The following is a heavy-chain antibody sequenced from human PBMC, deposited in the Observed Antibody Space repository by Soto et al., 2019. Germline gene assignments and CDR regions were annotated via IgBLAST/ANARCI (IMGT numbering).Heavy chain of an antibody. D-gene: IGHD2-21*02. CDR2: VYVNADT. J-gene: IGHJ4*02. V-gene: IGHV4-4*07. CDR3: AREARGDFSGIFDY. CDR1: SDSISRFS. Sequence: SETLSLTCTVSSDSISRFSWSWIRQAAGKGLEWIGRVYVNADTKYAPSLRSRLNISVDTSKNQFSLRLTSVTATDTAVYFCAREARGDFSGIFDYWGRGTLVTVSS.